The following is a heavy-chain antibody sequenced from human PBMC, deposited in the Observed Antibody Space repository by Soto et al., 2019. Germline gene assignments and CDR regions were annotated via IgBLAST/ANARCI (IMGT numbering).Heavy chain of an antibody. CDR1: GFIFSNYA. D-gene: IGHD6-19*01. J-gene: IGHJ4*02. Sequence: LRLSCAASGFIFSNYAMSWVRQAPGKGLEWVSAIGGNGADTYYADSVKGRFTISRDNSKNTLYLQMNSLRAEDTAVYFCAIPSGLTVTGPDYWGQGTLVTVSS. CDR3: AIPSGLTVTGPDY. V-gene: IGHV3-23*01. CDR2: IGGNGADT.